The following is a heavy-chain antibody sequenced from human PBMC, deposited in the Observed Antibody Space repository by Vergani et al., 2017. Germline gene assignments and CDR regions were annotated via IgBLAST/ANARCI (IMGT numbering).Heavy chain of an antibody. Sequence: QVQLVESGGGVVQPGRSLRLSCAASGFTFSSYGMHWVRQAPGKGLEWVAVIWYDGSNKYYADSVKGRFTISRDNSKNTLYLQMNSLRAEDTAVYYCAGAPEENGMDVWGQGTTVTVSS. V-gene: IGHV3-33*01. J-gene: IGHJ6*02. CDR3: AGAPEENGMDV. CDR1: GFTFSSYG. CDR2: IWYDGSNK.